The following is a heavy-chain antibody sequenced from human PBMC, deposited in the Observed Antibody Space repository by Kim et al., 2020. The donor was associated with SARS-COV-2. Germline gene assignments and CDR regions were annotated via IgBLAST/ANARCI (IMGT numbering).Heavy chain of an antibody. J-gene: IGHJ4*02. CDR1: GFTFSSYA. CDR2: INGSGGLT. V-gene: IGHV3-23*01. D-gene: IGHD1-26*01. CDR3: VKGPRAREIVGPDS. Sequence: GGSLRLSCAASGFTFSSYAMSWVRQAPGKGLEWVSAINGSGGLTYYADSVKGRFTFSRDNRQKPLYLQMNSLSAEDTAVYYCVKGPRAREIVGPDSWGQGNLVTVSS.